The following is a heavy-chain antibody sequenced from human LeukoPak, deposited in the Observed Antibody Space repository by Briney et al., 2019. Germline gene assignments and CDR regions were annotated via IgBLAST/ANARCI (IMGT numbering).Heavy chain of an antibody. D-gene: IGHD6-19*01. V-gene: IGHV3-48*04. Sequence: PGGSLRLSCAASGFTFSSYSMNWVRQAPGKGLEWVSYISSSSSTIYYADSVKGRFTISRDNAKNSLYLQMNSLRAEDTAVYYCARSSHPPLQFLHFDYWGQGTLVTVSS. CDR3: ARSSHPPLQFLHFDY. CDR1: GFTFSSYS. J-gene: IGHJ4*02. CDR2: ISSSSSTI.